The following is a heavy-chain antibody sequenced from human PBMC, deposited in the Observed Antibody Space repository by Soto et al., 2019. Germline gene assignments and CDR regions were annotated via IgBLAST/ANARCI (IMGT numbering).Heavy chain of an antibody. Sequence: QVQLVQSGAEVKKPGASVKVSCKASGYTFTSYGINWVRQAPGQGLEWMGWISAYNGNTNYAQKLQGRVTLTTDTSTSTVYMELRSLRSDDTAVYYCASCSGGNCYFSDWYFDLWGRGTLVTVSS. CDR1: GYTFTSYG. D-gene: IGHD2-15*01. CDR3: ASCSGGNCYFSDWYFDL. CDR2: ISAYNGNT. J-gene: IGHJ2*01. V-gene: IGHV1-18*01.